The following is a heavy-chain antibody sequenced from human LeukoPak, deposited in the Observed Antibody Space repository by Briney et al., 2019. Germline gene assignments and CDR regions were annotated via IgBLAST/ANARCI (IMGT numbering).Heavy chain of an antibody. Sequence: SVKVSCKASGGTFSSYAISWVRQAPGQGLEWMGRIVPILGIANYAQKFQGRVTITADKSTSTAYMELSSLRSEDTAVYYCASSSRAEYSSGWYNGPDYFDYWGQGTLVTVSS. CDR2: IVPILGIA. J-gene: IGHJ4*02. CDR1: GGTFSSYA. CDR3: ASSSRAEYSSGWYNGPDYFDY. V-gene: IGHV1-69*04. D-gene: IGHD6-19*01.